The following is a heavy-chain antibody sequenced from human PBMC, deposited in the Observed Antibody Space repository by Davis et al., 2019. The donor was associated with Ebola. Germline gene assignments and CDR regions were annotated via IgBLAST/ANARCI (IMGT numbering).Heavy chain of an antibody. J-gene: IGHJ4*02. D-gene: IGHD5-12*01. CDR1: GYTFRNSA. CDR2: ISAYNGNT. Sequence: ASVKVSCKASGYTFRNSAISWVRQAPGQGLEWMGWISAYNGNTNYAQKLQGRVTMTTDTSTSTAYMELRSLKSDDTAVYYCARHHGGNSGYDLDYWGQGTLVTVSS. V-gene: IGHV1-18*01. CDR3: ARHHGGNSGYDLDY.